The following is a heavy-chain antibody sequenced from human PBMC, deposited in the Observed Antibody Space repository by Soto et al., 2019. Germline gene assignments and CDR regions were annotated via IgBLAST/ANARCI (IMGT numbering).Heavy chain of an antibody. J-gene: IGHJ5*02. CDR1: GYTFTSYY. V-gene: IGHV1-46*01. CDR3: ARERGYCSSTSCYGSVWFDP. Sequence: QVQLVQSGAEVKKPGASVKVSCKASGYTFTSYYMHWVRQAPGQGLEWMGIINPSGGSTSYAQKFQRRVTMTRDTSTSTVYMELSSLRSEDTAVYYCARERGYCSSTSCYGSVWFDPWGQGTLVTVSS. CDR2: INPSGGST. D-gene: IGHD2-2*01.